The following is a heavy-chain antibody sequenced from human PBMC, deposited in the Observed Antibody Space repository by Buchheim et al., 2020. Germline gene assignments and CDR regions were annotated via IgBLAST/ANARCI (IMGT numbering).Heavy chain of an antibody. Sequence: QVQLVESGGGVVQPGRSLRLSCAASGFIFSHYGMHWVRQAPGKGLEWVSVISYDGSNKYYGDSVKGRFTISRDNSKNTLYLQMNSLRADDTAVYYCAKPEYQLLSPIDYWGQGTL. CDR1: GFIFSHYG. CDR2: ISYDGSNK. D-gene: IGHD2-2*01. J-gene: IGHJ4*02. V-gene: IGHV3-30*18. CDR3: AKPEYQLLSPIDY.